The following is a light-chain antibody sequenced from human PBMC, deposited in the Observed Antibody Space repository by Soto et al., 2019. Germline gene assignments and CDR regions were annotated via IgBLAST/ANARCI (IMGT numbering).Light chain of an antibody. J-gene: IGLJ1*01. V-gene: IGLV1-40*01. CDR1: SSKIGAGYD. CDR3: QSYDSSLSGYV. CDR2: GNS. Sequence: QSVLTQPPSVSGAPGQRVTISCTGRSSKIGAGYDVHWYPQLSGTAPKHLIYGNSNRPSGVPDRFSGSKFGTSASLAITGLQAEDEADYYCQSYDSSLSGYVFGTGTKVTVL.